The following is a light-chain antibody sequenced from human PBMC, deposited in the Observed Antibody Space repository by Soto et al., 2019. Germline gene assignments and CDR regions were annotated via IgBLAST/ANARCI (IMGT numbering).Light chain of an antibody. CDR1: QSISSW. J-gene: IGKJ4*01. V-gene: IGKV1-5*03. Sequence: DIQMTQSPSTLSASVGDRVTITCRASQSISSWLAWYQQKPGKAPKLLIYKASSLESGVPSRFSGRVSGTEFTLTISSLQPDDFATYYCQQYNSYSLTFGGGTKVEIK. CDR2: KAS. CDR3: QQYNSYSLT.